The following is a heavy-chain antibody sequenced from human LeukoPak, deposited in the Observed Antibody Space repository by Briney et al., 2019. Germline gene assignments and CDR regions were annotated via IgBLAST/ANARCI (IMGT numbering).Heavy chain of an antibody. V-gene: IGHV4-39*07. CDR1: GGSISSSSYY. CDR3: ARTDDYALAY. D-gene: IGHD4-17*01. CDR2: IYYSGST. J-gene: IGHJ4*02. Sequence: KVSETLSLTCTVSGGSISSSSYYWGWIRQPPGKGLEWIGSIYYSGSTYYNPSLKSRVTISVDTSKNQFSLKLSSVTAADTAVYYCARTDDYALAYWGQGTLVTVSS.